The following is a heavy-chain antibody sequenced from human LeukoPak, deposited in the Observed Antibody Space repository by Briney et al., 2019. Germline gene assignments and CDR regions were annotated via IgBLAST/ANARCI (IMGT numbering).Heavy chain of an antibody. Sequence: SVQVSCQASGYTFTRYYLHWVRQAPGQGLEWMGGIIPIFGTANYAQKFQGRVTITADESTSTAYMELSSLRSEDTAVYYCAYVDTYLRYGMDVWGQGTTVTVSS. V-gene: IGHV1-69*13. CDR3: AYVDTYLRYGMDV. CDR2: IIPIFGTA. J-gene: IGHJ6*02. D-gene: IGHD5-18*01. CDR1: GYTFTRYY.